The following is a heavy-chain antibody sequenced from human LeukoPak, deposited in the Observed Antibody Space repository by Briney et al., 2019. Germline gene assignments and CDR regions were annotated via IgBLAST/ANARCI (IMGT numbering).Heavy chain of an antibody. Sequence: GGSLRLSCAASGFTFSSYEMNWVRQAPGKGLEWVSYISSGSTIYDADSVKGRFTISRDNARNSLYLQMNSLRAEDTAVYYCASGRQLGYWGQGTLVTVSS. V-gene: IGHV3-48*03. CDR1: GFTFSSYE. CDR2: ISSGSTI. J-gene: IGHJ4*02. CDR3: ASGRQLGY. D-gene: IGHD6-13*01.